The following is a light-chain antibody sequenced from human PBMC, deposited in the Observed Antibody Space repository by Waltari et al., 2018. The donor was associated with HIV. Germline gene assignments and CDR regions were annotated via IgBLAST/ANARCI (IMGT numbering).Light chain of an antibody. CDR2: GAS. CDR1: QNVGNN. Sequence: EVVVTQAPAALSVFPGRRGTVSCTTSQNVGNNLAWYQKKSGQSPRLLIYGASTRATGVPGRFGGSGSGTEFNLTIDSLQAVDSAVYYCQHYDNLSRTFGPGTTVEIK. J-gene: IGKJ1*01. V-gene: IGKV3-15*01. CDR3: QHYDNLSRT.